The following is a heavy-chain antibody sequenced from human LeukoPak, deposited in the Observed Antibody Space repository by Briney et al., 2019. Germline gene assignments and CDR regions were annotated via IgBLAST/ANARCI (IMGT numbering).Heavy chain of an antibody. D-gene: IGHD2-2*01. CDR2: ITISGNTR. V-gene: IGHV3-48*03. CDR3: ARGDPYADL. CDR1: GFSFSTYE. J-gene: IGHJ5*02. Sequence: GGSLRLSCAASGFSFSTYEMNWVRQAPGKGLGWVSDITISGNTRNYADSVKGRFTISRDNARNSLYLQMNSLRVEDTAVYYCARGDPYADLWGQGTLVTVAS.